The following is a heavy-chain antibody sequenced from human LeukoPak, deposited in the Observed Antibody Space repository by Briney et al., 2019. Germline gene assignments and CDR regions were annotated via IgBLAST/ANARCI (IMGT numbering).Heavy chain of an antibody. CDR1: GGSISSGGYY. D-gene: IGHD3-22*01. CDR2: IYYSGST. J-gene: IGHJ4*02. Sequence: SETLSLTCTVSGGSISSGGYYWSWIRQHPGKGLEWIGYIYYSGSTYYNPSLKSRVTISADTSKNQFSLKLSSVTAADTAVYYCARDRYYYDSSGSHWGQGTLVTVSS. CDR3: ARDRYYYDSSGSH. V-gene: IGHV4-31*03.